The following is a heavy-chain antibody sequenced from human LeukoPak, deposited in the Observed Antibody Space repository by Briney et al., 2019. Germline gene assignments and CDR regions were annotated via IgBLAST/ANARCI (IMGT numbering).Heavy chain of an antibody. Sequence: GASVKVSCKASGGTFSSYAISWVRQAPGQGLEWMGGIIPIFGTANYAQKFQGRVTITADESTSTAYMELSSLRSEDTAVYYCARDRAPYSSSEGWFDPWGQGTLVTVSS. V-gene: IGHV1-69*01. CDR2: IIPIFGTA. CDR3: ARDRAPYSSSEGWFDP. J-gene: IGHJ5*02. CDR1: GGTFSSYA. D-gene: IGHD6-6*01.